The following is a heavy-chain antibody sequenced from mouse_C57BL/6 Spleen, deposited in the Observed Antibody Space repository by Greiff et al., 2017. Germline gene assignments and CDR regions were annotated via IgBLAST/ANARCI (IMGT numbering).Heavy chain of an antibody. Sequence: VQLVESGAELVKPGASVKISCKASGYAFSSYWMNWVKQRPGKGLEWIGQIYPGDGDTNYNGKFKGKATLTADKSSSTAYMQLSSLTSEDSAVYFCARSGESAFAYWGQGTLVTVSA. CDR1: GYAFSSYW. V-gene: IGHV1-80*01. CDR2: IYPGDGDT. D-gene: IGHD3-1*01. CDR3: ARSGESAFAY. J-gene: IGHJ3*01.